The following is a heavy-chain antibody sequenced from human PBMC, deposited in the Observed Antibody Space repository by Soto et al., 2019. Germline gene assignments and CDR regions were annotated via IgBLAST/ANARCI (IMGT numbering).Heavy chain of an antibody. CDR3: ARHEHYCSGGSCYLDAFDI. D-gene: IGHD2-15*01. CDR1: GYSFTSYW. CDR2: IYPGDSDT. J-gene: IGHJ3*02. Sequence: GESLKISCKGSGYSFTSYWIGWVRQMPGKGLEWMGIIYPGDSDTRYSPSFQGQVTISADKSISTAYLQWSSLKASDTAMYYCARHEHYCSGGSCYLDAFDIWGQGTMVTVS. V-gene: IGHV5-51*01.